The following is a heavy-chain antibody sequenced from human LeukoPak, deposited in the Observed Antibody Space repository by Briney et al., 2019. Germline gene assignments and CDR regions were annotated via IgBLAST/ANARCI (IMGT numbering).Heavy chain of an antibody. CDR2: ISWNSGSI. J-gene: IGHJ4*02. Sequence: GGSLRLSCAASGFTFDDYAMHWVRQAPGKGLEWVSGISWNSGSIGYADSVKGRFTISRDNAKNSLYLQMNSLRAEDTALYYCATIQLWKFDYWGQGTLVTVSS. D-gene: IGHD5-18*01. CDR1: GFTFDDYA. V-gene: IGHV3-9*01. CDR3: ATIQLWKFDY.